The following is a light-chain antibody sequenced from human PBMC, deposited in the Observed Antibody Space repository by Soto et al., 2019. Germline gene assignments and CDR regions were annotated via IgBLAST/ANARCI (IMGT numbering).Light chain of an antibody. CDR1: QSISSY. V-gene: IGKV1-39*01. CDR3: QHYDSFSAT. Sequence: DIQMTQSPSSLSASVGDRVTITCRASQSISSYLNWYQQKPGKAPKLLISAASSLQSGVPSRFSGSGSGTDFTLTISSLQPEDFASYYCQHYDSFSATFGQGTKVDIK. CDR2: AAS. J-gene: IGKJ2*01.